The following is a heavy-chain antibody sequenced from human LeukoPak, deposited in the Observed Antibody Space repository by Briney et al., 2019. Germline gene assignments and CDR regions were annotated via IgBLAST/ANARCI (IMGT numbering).Heavy chain of an antibody. J-gene: IGHJ5*02. D-gene: IGHD7-27*01. V-gene: IGHV3-30*02. CDR2: IRYDGSNK. CDR3: AKVFEAGDRDWFDP. Sequence: GGSLRLSCAASGFTFSSYGMDWVRQAPGRGLEWVAFIRYDGSNKYYADSVKGRFTISRANSKNTLYLQMNSLRAEDTAVYYCAKVFEAGDRDWFDPWGQGTLVTVSS. CDR1: GFTFSSYG.